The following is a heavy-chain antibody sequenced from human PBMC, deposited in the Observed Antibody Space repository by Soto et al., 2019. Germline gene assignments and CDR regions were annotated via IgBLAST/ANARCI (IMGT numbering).Heavy chain of an antibody. D-gene: IGHD3-9*01. CDR1: GGSISSGGYC. CDR2: ISNSGST. V-gene: IGHV4-31*03. J-gene: IGHJ6*02. CDR3: ATHDAITIRMSYYYYGMDV. Sequence: PSETLSLTCTVSGGSISSGGYCWSWIRQHPGKGLEWIGCISNSGSTYYNSSLKSRVTISVDTSENQFSLKLSSVTAADTAVYYCATHDAITIRMSYYYYGMDVWGQGTTVTLSS.